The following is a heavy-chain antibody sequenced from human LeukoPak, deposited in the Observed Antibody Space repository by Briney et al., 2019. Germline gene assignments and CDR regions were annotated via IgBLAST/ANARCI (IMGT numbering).Heavy chain of an antibody. J-gene: IGHJ4*02. CDR1: GGSISSYY. D-gene: IGHD2-15*01. CDR3: ARSLYSSDSWLYYFDY. V-gene: IGHV4-59*01. CDR2: IYSSGST. Sequence: ASETLSLTCTVSGGSISSYYWSWIRQPPGKGLEWIGYIYSSGSTNYNHSLKKRVTISVDTSKNQFSLKLTSVSAADTAVYFCARSLYSSDSWLYYFDYWGQGTLVTVSS.